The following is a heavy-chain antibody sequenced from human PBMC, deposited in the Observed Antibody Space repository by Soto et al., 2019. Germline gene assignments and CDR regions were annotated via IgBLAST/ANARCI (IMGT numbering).Heavy chain of an antibody. D-gene: IGHD3-10*01. J-gene: IGHJ4*02. V-gene: IGHV3-11*06. Sequence: GGSLRLSCAASGFTFSDYYMSWIRQAPGKGLEWVSYISSSSSYTNYADSVKGRFTISRDNAKNSLYLQMNSLRAEDTAVYYCARVPLYYYGYDYWGQGTLVTVSS. CDR2: ISSSSSYT. CDR3: ARVPLYYYGYDY. CDR1: GFTFSDYY.